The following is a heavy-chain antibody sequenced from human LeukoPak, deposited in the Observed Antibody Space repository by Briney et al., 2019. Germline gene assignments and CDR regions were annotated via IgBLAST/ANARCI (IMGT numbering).Heavy chain of an antibody. J-gene: IGHJ4*02. CDR2: IYSGGST. CDR1: GFTVSSNY. D-gene: IGHD1-26*01. V-gene: IGHV3-53*01. CDR3: ARGVGSGSRLRAGDY. Sequence: GGPLRLSCAASGFTVSSNYMSWVRQAPGKGLEWVSVIYSGGSTYHADSVKGRFTISRDNSKNTLYLQMNSLRAEDTAVYYCARGVGSGSRLRAGDYWGQGTLVTVSS.